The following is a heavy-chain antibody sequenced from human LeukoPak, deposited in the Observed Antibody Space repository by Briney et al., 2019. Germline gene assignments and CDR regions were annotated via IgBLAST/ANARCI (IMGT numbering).Heavy chain of an antibody. CDR1: GGSISSGDYY. J-gene: IGHJ4*02. CDR2: IYYSGST. CDR3: ANRGIGPAAPLYYFDY. V-gene: IGHV4-30-4*01. Sequence: SETLSLTCTVSGGSISSGDYYWSWIRQPPGKGLEWIGYIYYSGSTYYNPSLKSRVTISVDTSKNQFSLKLSSVTAADTAVYYCANRGIGPAAPLYYFDYWGQGTLVTVSS. D-gene: IGHD2-2*01.